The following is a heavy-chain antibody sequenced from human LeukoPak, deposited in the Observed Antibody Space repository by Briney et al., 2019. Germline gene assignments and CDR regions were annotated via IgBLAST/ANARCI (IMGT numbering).Heavy chain of an antibody. CDR1: GFTFGTYN. V-gene: IGHV3-48*02. CDR2: ISSGSGTI. J-gene: IGHJ4*02. CDR3: ARGSSAFGRIFDY. Sequence: GGSLRLSCVASGFTFGTYNMNWVRQAPGKGLEWVSYISSGSGTIDYADSVKGRFTISRDNSENSLHLQMNSLRDEDTAVYYCARGSSAFGRIFDYWGQGTLVTVSS. D-gene: IGHD1-14*01.